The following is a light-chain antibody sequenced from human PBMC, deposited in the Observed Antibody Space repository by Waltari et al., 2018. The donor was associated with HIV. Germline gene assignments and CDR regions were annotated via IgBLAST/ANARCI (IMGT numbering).Light chain of an antibody. Sequence: QSALTQPPSASGSPGQSVTISCTGKTSDVGSYNYVSWYQHHPGKAPKLLIYEVFKRPSGVPDRFSGSILGNKAALTLTGAQADDESDYYCMMYVGSGIRVFGGGTKLTVL. CDR3: MMYVGSGIRV. CDR1: TSDVGSYNY. J-gene: IGLJ3*02. V-gene: IGLV2-8*01. CDR2: EVF.